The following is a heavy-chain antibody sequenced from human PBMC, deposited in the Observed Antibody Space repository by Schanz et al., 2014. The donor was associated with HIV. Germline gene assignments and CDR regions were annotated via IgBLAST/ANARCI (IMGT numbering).Heavy chain of an antibody. CDR2: IRSKAIGGTT. Sequence: EVQLVESGGTLVKPGRSLRLSCTASGFTFGSYAITWFRQAPGRGLEWVRFIRSKAIGGTTEYAASVRGRFTISRDDSKSIVYLQMNSLKIEDTAVYYCSRGDYDFWSGFDPWGQGTLVTVSS. J-gene: IGHJ5*02. D-gene: IGHD3-3*01. V-gene: IGHV3-49*05. CDR1: GFTFGSYA. CDR3: SRGDYDFWSGFDP.